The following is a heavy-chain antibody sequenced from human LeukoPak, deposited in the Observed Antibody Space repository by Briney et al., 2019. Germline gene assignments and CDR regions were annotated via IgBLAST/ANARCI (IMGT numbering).Heavy chain of an antibody. CDR2: MNPNSGNT. D-gene: IGHD5-18*01. V-gene: IGHV1-8*01. J-gene: IGHJ4*02. Sequence: ASVKVSCKASGYTFTSYDINWVRQATGQGLEWMGWMNPNSGNTGYAQKFQGRVTMTRNTSISTAYMELSSLRSEDTAVYYCARAERDTAMADYWGQGTLFTVSS. CDR3: ARAERDTAMADY. CDR1: GYTFTSYD.